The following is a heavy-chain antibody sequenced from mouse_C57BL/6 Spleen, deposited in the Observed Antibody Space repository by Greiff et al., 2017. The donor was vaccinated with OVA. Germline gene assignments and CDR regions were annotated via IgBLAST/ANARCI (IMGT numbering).Heavy chain of an antibody. CDR2: IDPETGGT. V-gene: IGHV1-15*01. J-gene: IGHJ3*01. CDR1: GYTFTDYE. Sequence: VQLVESGAELVRPGASVTLSCKASGYTFTDYEMHWVKQTPVHGLEWIGAIDPETGGTAYNQKFKGKAILTADKSSSTAYMELRSLTSEDSAVYYCTRRGNPAWFAYWGQGTLVTVSA. CDR3: TRRGNPAWFAY. D-gene: IGHD2-1*01.